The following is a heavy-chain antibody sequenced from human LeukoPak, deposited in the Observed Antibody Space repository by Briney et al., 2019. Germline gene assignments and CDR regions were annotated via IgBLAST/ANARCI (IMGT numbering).Heavy chain of an antibody. D-gene: IGHD3-22*01. CDR1: GGSISSGGYY. CDR3: ARALGYDSSGYYLYYFDY. CDR2: IYHSGST. V-gene: IGHV4-30-2*01. J-gene: IGHJ4*02. Sequence: SQTLSLTCTVSGGSISSGGYYWSWIRQPPGKGLEWIGYIYHSGSTYYNPSLKSRVTISVDRSKNQFSLKLSSVTAADTAVYYCARALGYDSSGYYLYYFDYWGQGTLVTVSS.